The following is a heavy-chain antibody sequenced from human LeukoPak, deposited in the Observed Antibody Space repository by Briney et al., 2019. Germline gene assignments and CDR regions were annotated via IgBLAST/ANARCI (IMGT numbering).Heavy chain of an antibody. CDR3: ARPLAIFSTEDAFDI. V-gene: IGHV1-8*01. CDR1: GYSFTSYD. D-gene: IGHD3-9*01. CDR2: MNPNTGNR. Sequence: ASVKVSCKTSGYSFTSYDMNWVRQATGQGLEWMGWMNPNTGNRGYAQKFQGRLTMTTNTSTSTAYMELSSLRSDDTAMYYCARPLAIFSTEDAFDIWGQGTMVTVSS. J-gene: IGHJ3*02.